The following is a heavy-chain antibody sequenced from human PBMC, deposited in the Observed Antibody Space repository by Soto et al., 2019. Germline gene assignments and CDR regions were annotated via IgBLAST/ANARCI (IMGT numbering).Heavy chain of an antibody. CDR2: IYHSGST. V-gene: IGHV4-30-2*01. D-gene: IGHD3-22*01. Sequence: SETLSLTCAVSGGSISSGGYSWSWIRQPPGKGLEWIGYIYHSGSTYYNPSLKSRVTISVDRSKNQFSLKLSSVTAADTAVYYCASWSSSDYIYYWGQGTLVTVSS. J-gene: IGHJ4*02. CDR1: GGSISSGGYS. CDR3: ASWSSSDYIYY.